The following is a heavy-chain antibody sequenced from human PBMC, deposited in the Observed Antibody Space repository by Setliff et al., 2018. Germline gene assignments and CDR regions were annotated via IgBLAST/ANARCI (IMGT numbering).Heavy chain of an antibody. V-gene: IGHV1-18*04. D-gene: IGHD3-10*01. CDR1: GYPFTSYG. CDR2: IVTYNDDT. Sequence: GASVKVSCKASGYPFTSYGVNWVRQAPGQGLEWMGRIVTYNDDTYYPRKFQGRVTMTTDTSTSTAYMELRSLTSDDTAVYYCADFFYGSGGYYGGSGYWGQGTLVTVSS. J-gene: IGHJ4*02. CDR3: ADFFYGSGGYYGGSGY.